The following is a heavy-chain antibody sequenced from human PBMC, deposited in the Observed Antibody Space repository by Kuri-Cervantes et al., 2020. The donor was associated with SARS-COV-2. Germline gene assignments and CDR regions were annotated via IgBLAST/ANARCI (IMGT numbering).Heavy chain of an antibody. Sequence: GGSLRLSCAASGFTFSSYAMHWVRQAPGKGLVWVSRINPDGSYTNNADSVKGRFTLSRDNAKNMLYLQMNSLRAEDTAVYYCAAPASYGYYWYFDLWGRGTLVTVSS. V-gene: IGHV3-74*01. J-gene: IGHJ2*01. CDR1: GFTFSSYA. CDR3: AAPASYGYYWYFDL. CDR2: INPDGSYT. D-gene: IGHD5-18*01.